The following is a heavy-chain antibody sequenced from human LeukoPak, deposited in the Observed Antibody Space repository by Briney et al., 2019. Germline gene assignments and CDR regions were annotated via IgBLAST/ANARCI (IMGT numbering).Heavy chain of an antibody. CDR2: ISSSSSYI. Sequence: PGGSLRLSCAASGFTFSSYSMNWVRQAPGKGLEWVSSISSSSSYIYYADSVKGRFTISRDNAKNSLYLQMNSLRAEDTAVYYCAKDRLGTAMSPTDYWGQGTLVTVSS. CDR3: AKDRLGTAMSPTDY. V-gene: IGHV3-21*01. CDR1: GFTFSSYS. J-gene: IGHJ4*02. D-gene: IGHD5-18*01.